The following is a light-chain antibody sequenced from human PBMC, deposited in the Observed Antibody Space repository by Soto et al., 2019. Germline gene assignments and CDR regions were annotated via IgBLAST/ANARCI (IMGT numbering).Light chain of an antibody. Sequence: EIVLTQSPGTLSLSPEERATLSCRASQSVSSYLAWYQQKPGQAPRLLIYDASNRATGIPARFSGSGSGTDFTLTISSLEPEDFAVYYCQQRSNWPSYTFGQGTKLEIK. CDR1: QSVSSY. CDR3: QQRSNWPSYT. J-gene: IGKJ2*01. V-gene: IGKV3-11*01. CDR2: DAS.